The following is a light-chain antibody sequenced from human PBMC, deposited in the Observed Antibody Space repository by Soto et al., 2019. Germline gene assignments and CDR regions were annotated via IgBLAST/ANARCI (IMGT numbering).Light chain of an antibody. CDR2: AVS. V-gene: IGKV3-15*01. CDR1: QSVRNN. CDR3: QQYNNWPPIT. Sequence: EIVMTQSPVTLSVSPGEGATLFCRASQSVRNNLAWYQQKPGLAPRLLIYAVSTRATGVPARFSGNGSETEFSLTISGLQSEDFALYYCQQYNNWPPITFGQGTRLEI. J-gene: IGKJ5*01.